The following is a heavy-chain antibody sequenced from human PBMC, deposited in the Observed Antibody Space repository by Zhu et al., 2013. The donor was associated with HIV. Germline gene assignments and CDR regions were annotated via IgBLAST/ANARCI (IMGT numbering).Heavy chain of an antibody. J-gene: IGHJ6*01. CDR2: IYYSGST. Sequence: QVQLQESGPGLVRPSETLSLTCNVSGGSISTTTYYWGWIRQPPGRGLEWIGHIYYSGSTFYNPSLKSRVSISVDTSKNQFSLNVTSVTAADTAVYYCARARRGLAAAGNGPXLRTPRVGRNRTVVHSSVPPTPSLPNRTRTYG. CDR3: ARARRGLAAAGNGPXLRTPRVGRNRTVVHSSVPPTPSLPNRTRTYG. CDR1: GGSISTTTYY. V-gene: IGHV4-39*07. D-gene: IGHD6-25*01.